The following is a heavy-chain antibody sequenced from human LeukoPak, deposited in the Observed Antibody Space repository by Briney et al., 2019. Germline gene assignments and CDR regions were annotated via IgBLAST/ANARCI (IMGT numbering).Heavy chain of an antibody. J-gene: IGHJ1*01. Sequence: GGSLRLSCAASGFTFSTYGMHWVRQAPGKGLEWVAFIRHDGRNKYYADSVKGRFTISRDNSKNTLYLQMNSLRAEDTAVYYCAKDLRDIVVVPAASEYFQHWGQGTLVTVSS. CDR3: AKDLRDIVVVPAASEYFQH. V-gene: IGHV3-30*02. D-gene: IGHD2-2*01. CDR1: GFTFSTYG. CDR2: IRHDGRNK.